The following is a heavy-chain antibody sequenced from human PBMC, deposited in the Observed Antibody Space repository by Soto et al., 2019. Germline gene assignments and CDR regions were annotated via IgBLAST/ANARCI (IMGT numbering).Heavy chain of an antibody. Sequence: PSETRSPTSDVPGYSASSGCYWCFIGQPPGKGLECIGSIYHSGSTYYNPSLKSRVTISVDTSKNQFSLKLSSVTAADTAVYYCGSDRWGYYYGMDVWGQGTTVTVSS. J-gene: IGHJ6*02. CDR2: IYHSGST. CDR3: GSDRWGYYYGMDV. V-gene: IGHV4-38-2*01. CDR1: GYSASSGCY. D-gene: IGHD7-27*01.